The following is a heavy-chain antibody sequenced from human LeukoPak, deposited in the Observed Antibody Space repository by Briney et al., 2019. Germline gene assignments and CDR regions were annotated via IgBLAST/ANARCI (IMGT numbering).Heavy chain of an antibody. Sequence: PGGSLRLSCAASGFTFSSYSMNWVRQAPGKGLEWVSSISSSSSYIYYADSVKGRFTISRDNAKNSLYLQINSLGAEDTAVYYCARGLDCRSTSCYLDNWGQGTLVTVSS. D-gene: IGHD2-2*01. CDR3: ARGLDCRSTSCYLDN. CDR1: GFTFSSYS. V-gene: IGHV3-21*01. J-gene: IGHJ4*02. CDR2: ISSSSSYI.